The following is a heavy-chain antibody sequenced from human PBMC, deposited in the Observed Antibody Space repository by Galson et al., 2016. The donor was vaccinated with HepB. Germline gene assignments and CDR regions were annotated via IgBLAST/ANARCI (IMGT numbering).Heavy chain of an antibody. CDR3: AKERIAGITLDRGVMTSRLADS. CDR1: GFTFRNYG. Sequence: SLRLSCAASGFTFRNYGMHWVRQVPGKGLEWVAVISYDGINKYFADSVRGRFNISRDNSKNTLYLQMHSPRAEDTAVYYCAKERIAGITLDRGVMTSRLADSWGQGTLVAVSS. CDR2: ISYDGINK. V-gene: IGHV3-30*18. J-gene: IGHJ4*02. D-gene: IGHD3-10*01.